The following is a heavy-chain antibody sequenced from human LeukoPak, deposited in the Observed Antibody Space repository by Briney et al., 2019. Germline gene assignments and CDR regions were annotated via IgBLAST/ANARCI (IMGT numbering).Heavy chain of an antibody. CDR3: AAGGGYHAFDI. CDR2: VYYSGGT. D-gene: IGHD5-24*01. J-gene: IGHJ3*02. CDR1: GDSINSYY. Sequence: SETLSLTCNVSGDSINSYYWNWIRQPPGKGLEWIGYVYYSGGTNYNPSLKSRVAISVDTSKNQFSLKLSSVTAADTAVYYCAAGGGYHAFDIWGQGTMVTVSS. V-gene: IGHV4-59*08.